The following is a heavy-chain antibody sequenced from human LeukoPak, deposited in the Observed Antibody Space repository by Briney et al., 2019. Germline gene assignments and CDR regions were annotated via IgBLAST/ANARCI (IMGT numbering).Heavy chain of an antibody. D-gene: IGHD5-18*01. J-gene: IGHJ4*02. CDR1: GFIFSDYY. V-gene: IGHV3-11*04. CDR3: ARDLAESYEYYFDY. CDR2: ISSSSSGI. Sequence: PGGSLRLSCAASGFIFSDYYMSWIRQAPGKGLEWVSHISSSSSGIYYADSVKGRFTISRDNAKKSVFLQMNSLRAEDTAVYYCARDLAESYEYYFDYWGQGTLVTVSS.